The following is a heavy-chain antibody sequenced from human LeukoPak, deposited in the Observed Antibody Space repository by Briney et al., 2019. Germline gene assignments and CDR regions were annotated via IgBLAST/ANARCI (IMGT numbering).Heavy chain of an antibody. D-gene: IGHD1-26*01. CDR3: ARAPTSGSPLRGLDY. J-gene: IGHJ4*02. V-gene: IGHV4-30-4*08. CDR2: IYYSGST. CDR1: GGSISSGDYY. Sequence: SETLCLTCTVSGGSISSGDYYWSWIRQPPGKGLEWIGYIYYSGSTYYNPSLKSRVTISVDTSKNQFSLKLSSVTAADTAVYYCARAPTSGSPLRGLDYWGQGTLVTVSS.